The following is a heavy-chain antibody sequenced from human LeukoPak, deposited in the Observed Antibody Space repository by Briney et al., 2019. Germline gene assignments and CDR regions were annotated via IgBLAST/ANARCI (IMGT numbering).Heavy chain of an antibody. J-gene: IGHJ1*01. CDR2: ISGSGGST. D-gene: IGHD4-17*01. CDR1: GFTFSSYA. CDR3: AKGGRAYDYGDYGYFQH. Sequence: GGSLRLSCAASGFTFSSYAMSWVRQAPGKGLEWVSAISGSGGSTYYADSVKGRFTISRDNSKNTLYLQMNSLRAEDTAVYSCAKGGRAYDYGDYGYFQHWGQGTLVTVSS. V-gene: IGHV3-23*01.